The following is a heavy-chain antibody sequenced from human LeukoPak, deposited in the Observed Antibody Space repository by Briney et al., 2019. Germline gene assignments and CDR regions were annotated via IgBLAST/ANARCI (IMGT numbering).Heavy chain of an antibody. J-gene: IGHJ6*04. V-gene: IGHV3-30*18. Sequence: GGSLRLSCAASGFTFSSYGMHWVRQAPGKGLEWVAVISYDGGNKYYADSVKGRFTISRDNSKNTLYLQMNSLRAEDTAVYYCAKAYCSSTSCYPPYYYYYGMDVWGKGTTVTVSS. CDR3: AKAYCSSTSCYPPYYYYYGMDV. CDR2: ISYDGGNK. D-gene: IGHD2-2*01. CDR1: GFTFSSYG.